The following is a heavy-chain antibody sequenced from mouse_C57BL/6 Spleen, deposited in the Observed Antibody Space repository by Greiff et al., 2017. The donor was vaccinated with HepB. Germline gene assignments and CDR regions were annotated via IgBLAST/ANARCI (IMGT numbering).Heavy chain of an antibody. V-gene: IGHV1-15*01. CDR1: GYTFTDYE. J-gene: IGHJ4*01. CDR3: TGYYYGSSLYAMDY. CDR2: IDPETGGT. D-gene: IGHD1-1*01. Sequence: VQRVESGAELVRPGASVTLSCKASGYTFTDYEMHWVKQTPVHGLEWIGAIDPETGGTAYNQKFKGKAILTADKSSSTAYMELRSLTSEDSAVYYCTGYYYGSSLYAMDYWGQGTSVTVSS.